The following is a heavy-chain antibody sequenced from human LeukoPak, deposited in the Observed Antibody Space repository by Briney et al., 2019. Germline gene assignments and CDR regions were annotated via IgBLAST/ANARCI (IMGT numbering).Heavy chain of an antibody. Sequence: GGSLRLSCAASGFTFSSYEMNWVRQAPGKGLEGVSYISSSSSNIYYADSVKGRFTISRDNAKNSLYLQMNSLRAEDTAVYYCARSYSSSWYAEGAFDIWGQGTMVTVSS. CDR3: ARSYSSSWYAEGAFDI. CDR1: GFTFSSYE. CDR2: ISSSSSNI. D-gene: IGHD6-13*01. V-gene: IGHV3-48*03. J-gene: IGHJ3*02.